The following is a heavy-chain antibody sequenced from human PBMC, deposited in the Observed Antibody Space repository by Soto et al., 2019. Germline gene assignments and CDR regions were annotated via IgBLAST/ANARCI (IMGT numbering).Heavy chain of an antibody. CDR2: ISWNSGSI. Sequence: GGSLRLSCAASGFTFDDYAMHWVRQAPGKGLEWVSGISWNSGSIGYAESVKGRFTISRDNAKNSLYLQMNSLRAEDTALYYCAKDCIAVAGTGESNAAFDIWGQGTMVTV. J-gene: IGHJ3*02. D-gene: IGHD6-19*01. V-gene: IGHV3-9*01. CDR3: AKDCIAVAGTGESNAAFDI. CDR1: GFTFDDYA.